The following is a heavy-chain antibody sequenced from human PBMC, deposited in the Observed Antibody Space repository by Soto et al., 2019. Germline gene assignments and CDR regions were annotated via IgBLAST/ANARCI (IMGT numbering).Heavy chain of an antibody. CDR2: ISYDGSNK. V-gene: IGHV3-30-3*01. D-gene: IGHD2-15*01. CDR3: ARMASFYCSGGSCYPTYGMDV. J-gene: IGHJ6*02. Sequence: GGSLRLSCAASGFTFSSYAMHWVRQAPGKGLEWVAVISYDGSNKYYADSVKGRFNISRDNSKNTLYLQMNSLRAEDTAVYYCARMASFYCSGGSCYPTYGMDVWGQGTTVTVSS. CDR1: GFTFSSYA.